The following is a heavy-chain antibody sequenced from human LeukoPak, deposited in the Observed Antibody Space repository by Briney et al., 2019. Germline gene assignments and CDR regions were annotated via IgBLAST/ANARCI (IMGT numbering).Heavy chain of an antibody. Sequence: GGSLRLSCAVSGFTPISYWMTWVRQAPGKGLEWVSTISPSGGVTFYSDSVRGRFTISRDYSKDTLFLQMNSLRAEDTALYYCAKAHVPTMIRGVVSSDWGQGTLVTVSS. D-gene: IGHD3-10*01. CDR1: GFTPISYW. CDR2: ISPSGGVT. V-gene: IGHV3-23*01. J-gene: IGHJ4*02. CDR3: AKAHVPTMIRGVVSSD.